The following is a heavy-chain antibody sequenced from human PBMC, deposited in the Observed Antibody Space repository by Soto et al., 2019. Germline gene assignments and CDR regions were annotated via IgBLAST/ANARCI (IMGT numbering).Heavy chain of an antibody. CDR1: GFTFNAYT. CDR2: ISWDGGIT. D-gene: IGHD3-9*01. J-gene: IGHJ4*02. Sequence: PVVSLRLSCAASGFTFNAYTMHWVRQAPGKGLEWVSLISWDGGITYYGDSVKGRFTVSRDNSDNSLYLQMTSLRSDDTAFYYCAKDSYDILTGQKRYFDSWGQGTLVTVSS. CDR3: AKDSYDILTGQKRYFDS. V-gene: IGHV3-43*01.